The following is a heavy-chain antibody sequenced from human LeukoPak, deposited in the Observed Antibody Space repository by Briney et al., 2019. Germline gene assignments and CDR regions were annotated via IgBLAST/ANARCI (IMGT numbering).Heavy chain of an antibody. J-gene: IGHJ4*02. D-gene: IGHD5-12*01. CDR3: ARVEGGSGYDSNY. CDR2: ISYDGSNK. CDR1: GFIFSSYS. Sequence: GGSLRLSCAASGFIFSSYSMNWVRQAPGKGLEWVAVISYDGSNKYYADSVKGRFTISRDNSKNTLYLQMNSLRAEDTAVYYCARVEGGSGYDSNYWGQGNLVPVSS. V-gene: IGHV3-30*03.